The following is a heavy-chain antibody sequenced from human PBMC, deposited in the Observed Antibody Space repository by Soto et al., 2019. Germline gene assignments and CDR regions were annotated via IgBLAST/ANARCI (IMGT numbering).Heavy chain of an antibody. Sequence: GGSLRLSCAASGFTLTSYSMNWVRQASGKGLEWVASISSSSSHIYYADSVKGRFTISGDNARNSLYLQMNSLRAEDTAVYYCVRERGLSSYYGMDVWRQGTTVTVPS. J-gene: IGHJ6*01. CDR3: VRERGLSSYYGMDV. CDR2: ISSSSSHI. CDR1: GFTLTSYS. D-gene: IGHD3-10*01. V-gene: IGHV3-21*01.